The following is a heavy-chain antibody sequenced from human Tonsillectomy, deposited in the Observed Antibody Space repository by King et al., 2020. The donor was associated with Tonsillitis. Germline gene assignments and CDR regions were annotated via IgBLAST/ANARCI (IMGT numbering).Heavy chain of an antibody. V-gene: IGHV3-49*03. CDR2: IISKTYGGTT. CDR1: GFTFGDYA. CDR3: TRWGSGSFYYYYGMDV. Sequence: VQLVESGGGLVQPGRSLRLSCTASGFTFGDYAMSWLRQAPGKGLEWVGFIISKTYGGTTEYAASVKDRFTISRDDSKSIAYLQMHSLKTEDTAVYYCTRWGSGSFYYYYGMDVWGPGTTVSVSS. D-gene: IGHD3-10*01. J-gene: IGHJ6*02.